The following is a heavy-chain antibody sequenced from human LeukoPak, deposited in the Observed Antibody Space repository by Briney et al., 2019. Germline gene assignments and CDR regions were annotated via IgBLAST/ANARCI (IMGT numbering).Heavy chain of an antibody. CDR2: IYYSGST. CDR1: GGSISSYY. V-gene: IGHV4-59*01. Sequence: SETLSLTCTVSGGSISSYYWSWIRQPPGKGLEWVGYIYYSGSTNYNPSLKSRVTISVDTSKNQFSLKLGSVTAADTAVYYCAREVADFRSRYPPANCFDPWGQGTLVTVSS. CDR3: AREVADFRSRYPPANCFDP. J-gene: IGHJ5*02. D-gene: IGHD3-3*01.